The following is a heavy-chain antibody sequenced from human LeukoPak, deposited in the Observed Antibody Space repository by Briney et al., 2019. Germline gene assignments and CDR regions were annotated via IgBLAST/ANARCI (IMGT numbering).Heavy chain of an antibody. CDR1: GGSISSGDYY. V-gene: IGHV4-30-4*01. Sequence: SETLSLTCTVSGGSISSGDYYWRWIRQPPGRGLDWIEYIYYSGSTYYNPALKSRVTISVDTSKNQSSLKLSSVTAADTAVYYCARTASGYDSRDAFDIWGQGTMVTVSS. CDR3: ARTASGYDSRDAFDI. D-gene: IGHD5-12*01. J-gene: IGHJ3*02. CDR2: IYYSGST.